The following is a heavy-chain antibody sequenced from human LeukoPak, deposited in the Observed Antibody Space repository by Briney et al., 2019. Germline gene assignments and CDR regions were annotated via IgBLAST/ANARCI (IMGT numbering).Heavy chain of an antibody. V-gene: IGHV1-3*01. CDR3: ARVPQGLGYFDY. Sequence: ASVKVSCKASGYTFTSYAMHWVRQAPGQRLEGMGWINAGNGNTKYSQKFQGRVTITRDTSASTAYMELSSLRSEDTAVYYCARVPQGLGYFDYWGQGTLVTVSS. D-gene: IGHD2-15*01. CDR1: GYTFTSYA. J-gene: IGHJ4*02. CDR2: INAGNGNT.